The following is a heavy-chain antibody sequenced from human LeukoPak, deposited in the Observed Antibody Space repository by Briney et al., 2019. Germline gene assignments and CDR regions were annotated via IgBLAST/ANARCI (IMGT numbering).Heavy chain of an antibody. CDR2: INHNGEAI. J-gene: IGHJ4*02. Sequence: PGGSLRLSCAASGFPFSSRVMSWVRQAPGKGLEWIAYINHNGEAIYYPEFVKGRFIISRDKAKNTLFLQMNDLRDEDTAVYYCARDYDWALDFWGQGTRVTVSS. D-gene: IGHD3-9*01. V-gene: IGHV3-48*03. CDR3: ARDYDWALDF. CDR1: GFPFSSRV.